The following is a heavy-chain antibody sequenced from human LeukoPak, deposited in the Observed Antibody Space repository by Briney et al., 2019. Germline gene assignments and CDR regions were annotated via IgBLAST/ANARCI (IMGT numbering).Heavy chain of an antibody. D-gene: IGHD3-22*01. CDR3: VRDMGYYDKV. J-gene: IGHJ4*02. Sequence: GGSLRLSCAASGFTFSTSWMHWVRQAPGKGLVWVSRINSDGNSRNYADSVKGRFTISRDNAKNTLYLQMNSLRAEDTAVYYCVRDMGYYDKVWGQGTLVTVAS. V-gene: IGHV3-74*01. CDR1: GFTFSTSW. CDR2: INSDGNSR.